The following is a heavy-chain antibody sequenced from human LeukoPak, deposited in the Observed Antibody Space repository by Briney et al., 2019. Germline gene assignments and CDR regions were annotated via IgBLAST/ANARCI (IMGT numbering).Heavy chain of an antibody. Sequence: GASVKVSCTASGYTFTIYYMHWVRQAPGQGLERMGIISPSGGSTSYAQKFQGRVTMTRDTSTSTVYMELSSLRSEDTAVYYCARVYCSSTSCPYDYYYYGMDVWGQGTTVTVSS. D-gene: IGHD2-2*01. J-gene: IGHJ6*02. CDR1: GYTFTIYY. CDR2: ISPSGGST. V-gene: IGHV1-46*01. CDR3: ARVYCSSTSCPYDYYYYGMDV.